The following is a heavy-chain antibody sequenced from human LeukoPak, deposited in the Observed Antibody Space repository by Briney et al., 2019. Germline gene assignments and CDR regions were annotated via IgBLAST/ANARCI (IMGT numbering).Heavy chain of an antibody. CDR1: GYTFTSYY. J-gene: IGHJ4*02. Sequence: ASVKVSCKASGYTFTSYYMHWVRQAPGQGLEWMGIINPSGGSTSYAQQFQGRVTMTRDTSTSTVYMELSSLRSEDTAVYYCARDNGGYDSFDYWGQGTLVTVSS. CDR3: ARDNGGYDSFDY. V-gene: IGHV1-46*01. D-gene: IGHD5-12*01. CDR2: INPSGGST.